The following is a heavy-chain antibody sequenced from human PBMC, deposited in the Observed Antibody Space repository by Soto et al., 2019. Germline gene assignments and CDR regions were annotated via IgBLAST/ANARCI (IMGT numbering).Heavy chain of an antibody. Sequence: SETRSLTCTVSNYSISSGYYWGWIRQSPGEGLEWIVSMYHSGTTYYNPSLKSRVTISIDTSRNQFSLKLTSVTSADTAVYFCARVAFGPIDYWGQGTLVTVSS. CDR1: NYSISSGYY. CDR2: MYHSGTT. D-gene: IGHD3-16*01. J-gene: IGHJ4*02. V-gene: IGHV4-38-2*02. CDR3: ARVAFGPIDY.